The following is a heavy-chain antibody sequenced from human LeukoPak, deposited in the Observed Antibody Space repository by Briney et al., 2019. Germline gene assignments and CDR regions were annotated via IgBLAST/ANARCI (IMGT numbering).Heavy chain of an antibody. CDR1: GFSVSNAW. J-gene: IGHJ4*02. Sequence: GGALTLSCAASGFSVSNAWMSGVRQAPRRGGEGVGRSKIKTGRRTPHHAPPVKGTITISSDDSKNTLYLQMYSLKTEDTAVYYCTSDVVGRTSTAPYWGQGTLVTVSS. V-gene: IGHV3-15*01. CDR3: TSDVVGRTSTAPY. D-gene: IGHD2-15*01. CDR2: SKIKTGRRTP.